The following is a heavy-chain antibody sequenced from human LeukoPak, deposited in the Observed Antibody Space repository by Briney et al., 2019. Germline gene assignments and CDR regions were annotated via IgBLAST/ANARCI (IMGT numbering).Heavy chain of an antibody. CDR3: ATAVAGTCFDY. CDR1: GFTFSSYG. Sequence: GRSLRLSCAASGFTFSSYGMHWVRQAPGKGLEWVAVISYDGSNKYYADSVKGRFTISRDNSKNTLYLQMNSLRAEDTAVYYCATAVAGTCFDYWGQGTLVTVS. D-gene: IGHD6-19*01. V-gene: IGHV3-30*03. CDR2: ISYDGSNK. J-gene: IGHJ4*02.